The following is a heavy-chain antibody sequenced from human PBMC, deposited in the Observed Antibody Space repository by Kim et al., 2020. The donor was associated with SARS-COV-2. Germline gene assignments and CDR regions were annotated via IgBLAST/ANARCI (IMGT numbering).Heavy chain of an antibody. Sequence: SETLSLTCTVSGGSISSGDYYWSWIRQPPGKGLEWIGYIYYSGSTYYNPSLKSRVTISVDTSKNQFSLKLSSVTAADTAVYYCARDRSSCSSTSCYVEGYNYYGMDVWGQGTTVTVSS. J-gene: IGHJ6*02. CDR1: GGSISSGDYY. V-gene: IGHV4-30-4*01. CDR3: ARDRSSCSSTSCYVEGYNYYGMDV. CDR2: IYYSGST. D-gene: IGHD2-2*01.